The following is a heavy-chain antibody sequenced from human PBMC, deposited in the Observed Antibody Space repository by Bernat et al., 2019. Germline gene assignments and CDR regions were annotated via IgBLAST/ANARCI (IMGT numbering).Heavy chain of an antibody. CDR1: GGSISSSSYY. J-gene: IGHJ4*02. Sequence: QLQLQESGPGLVKPSETLSLTCTVSGGSISSSSYYWGWIRQPPGKGLEWIGSIYYSGSTYYNPSLKSRVTISVDTSKNQFSLKLSSVTTADTAVYYCARRPGYYFDYWGQGTLVTVSS. CDR3: ARRPGYYFDY. CDR2: IYYSGST. D-gene: IGHD3-10*01. V-gene: IGHV4-39*01.